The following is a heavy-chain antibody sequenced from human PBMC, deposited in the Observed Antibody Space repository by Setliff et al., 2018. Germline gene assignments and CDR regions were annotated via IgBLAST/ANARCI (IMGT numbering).Heavy chain of an antibody. V-gene: IGHV3-33*01. CDR1: GFTFSSYG. CDR3: VREGGNYFPLDY. J-gene: IGHJ4*02. D-gene: IGHD1-26*01. Sequence: GGSLRLSCAASGFTFSSYGMHWVRQAPGKGLEWVAVIWYDGSNKYYADSVKGRFTISRDNAKNSLYLQMNSLRAEDTAVYYCVREGGNYFPLDYWGLGTLVTVS. CDR2: IWYDGSNK.